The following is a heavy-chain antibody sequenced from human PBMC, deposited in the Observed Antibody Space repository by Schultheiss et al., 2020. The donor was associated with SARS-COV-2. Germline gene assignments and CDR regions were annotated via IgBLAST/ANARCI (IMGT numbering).Heavy chain of an antibody. CDR3: ARGGYYDFWSGYSGDY. J-gene: IGHJ4*02. CDR2: IWYDGSNK. D-gene: IGHD3-3*01. Sequence: GGSLRLSCAASGFTFSSYGMHWVRQAPGKGLEWVAVIWYDGSNKYYADSVKGRFTISRDNSKNTLYLQMNSLRAEDTAVYYCARGGYYDFWSGYSGDYWGQGTLVTVSS. V-gene: IGHV3-33*01. CDR1: GFTFSSYG.